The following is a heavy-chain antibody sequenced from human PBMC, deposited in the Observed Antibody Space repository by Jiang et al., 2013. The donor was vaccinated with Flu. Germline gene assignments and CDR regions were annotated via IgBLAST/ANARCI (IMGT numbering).Heavy chain of an antibody. Sequence: GPGLVKPSETLSLTCTVSGGSIPGYYWSWIRQPPGKGLEWIAYIYYSGSTNYNPSLQSRVTISVDTSKNQFSLRVNYVNAADTAVYYCARSFSRGGGYYLTPEFDAFHFWGQGDNGHRLF. D-gene: IGHD3-22*01. J-gene: IGHJ3*01. CDR2: IYYSGST. CDR1: GGSIPGYY. CDR3: ARSFSRGGGYYLTPEFDAFHF. V-gene: IGHV4-59*01.